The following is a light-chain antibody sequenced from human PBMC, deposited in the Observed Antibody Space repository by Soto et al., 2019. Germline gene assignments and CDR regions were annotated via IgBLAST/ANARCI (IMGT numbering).Light chain of an antibody. CDR3: MQALQTPFT. V-gene: IGKV2-28*01. CDR2: LGS. Sequence: DIVMTQSPLSLPVTPGEPASISCRSSRSLLHTDGYNYLDWYLQKPGQSPQLLIYLGSYRASGVPDRFSGSGSGTVFTLKISRVEAEDAGVYYCMQALQTPFTFGPGTTLDIK. J-gene: IGKJ3*01. CDR1: RSLLHTDGYNY.